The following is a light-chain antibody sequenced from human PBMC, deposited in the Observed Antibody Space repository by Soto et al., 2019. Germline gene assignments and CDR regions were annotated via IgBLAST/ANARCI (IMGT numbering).Light chain of an antibody. Sequence: EIVLAQSPGTLSLSPGGRATVSCRSSQSVISSYLAWYQQKPGQAPRLLMYGASSRATGIPDRFSGSGSGTDFTLTISRLEPEDFAVFYCQQYGTLPWTFGQGTKVDI. CDR2: GAS. J-gene: IGKJ1*01. CDR1: QSVISSY. CDR3: QQYGTLPWT. V-gene: IGKV3-20*01.